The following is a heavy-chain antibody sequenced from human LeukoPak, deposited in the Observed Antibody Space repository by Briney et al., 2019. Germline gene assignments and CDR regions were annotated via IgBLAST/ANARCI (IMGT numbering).Heavy chain of an antibody. J-gene: IGHJ2*01. CDR3: ARGESIVATIMVRYFDL. CDR1: GLSVSSNF. V-gene: IGHV3-53*01. Sequence: GGSLRLSCAATGLSVSSNFMSWVRQAPGKGLEWVSVIYGGGSTYYADSVKGRFTISRDTPKNTLYLQMNSLRVEDTAVYYCARGESIVATIMVRYFDLWGRGTLVTVSS. CDR2: IYGGGST. D-gene: IGHD5-12*01.